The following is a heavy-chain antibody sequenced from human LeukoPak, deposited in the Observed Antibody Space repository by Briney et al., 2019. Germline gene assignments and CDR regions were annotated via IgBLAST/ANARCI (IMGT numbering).Heavy chain of an antibody. J-gene: IGHJ6*03. CDR2: ISAYNGNT. CDR1: GYTFTSYD. Sequence: ASVKVSCKASGYTFTSYDINWVRQAPGQGLEWMGWISAYNGNTNYAQKLQGRVTMTTDTSTSTAYMELRSLRSDDTAVYYCARDSTYYGSGSTYYYYYYMDVWGKGTTVTISS. V-gene: IGHV1-18*01. D-gene: IGHD3-10*01. CDR3: ARDSTYYGSGSTYYYYYYMDV.